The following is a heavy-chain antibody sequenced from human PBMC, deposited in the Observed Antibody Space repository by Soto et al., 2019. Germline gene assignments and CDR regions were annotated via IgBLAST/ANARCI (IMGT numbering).Heavy chain of an antibody. Sequence: SETLSLTCTVSGGSISPYYWNWIRQPPGKGLEWLGYIYFSGSTNYNPSLNSRLTISLDTSKNQFSLNLNSVTAADTAVYYCARGRSYCGGDCYSDSFDYWGQGALVT. V-gene: IGHV4-59*01. D-gene: IGHD2-21*02. CDR2: IYFSGST. CDR1: GGSISPYY. J-gene: IGHJ4*02. CDR3: ARGRSYCGGDCYSDSFDY.